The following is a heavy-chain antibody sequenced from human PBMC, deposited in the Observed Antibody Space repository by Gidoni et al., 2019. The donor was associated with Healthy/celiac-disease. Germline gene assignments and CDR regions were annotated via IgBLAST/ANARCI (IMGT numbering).Heavy chain of an antibody. Sequence: QVQLVQSGAEVKKPGASVKVSCKASGYTFTGYYMHWVRQAPGQGLEWMGWINPNSGGTNYAQKFQGRVTMTRETSISTAYMELSRLRSDDTAVYYWARDSQYSSSPGRYYYYGMDVWGQGTTVTVSS. CDR1: GYTFTGYY. CDR2: INPNSGGT. CDR3: ARDSQYSSSPGRYYYYGMDV. J-gene: IGHJ6*02. V-gene: IGHV1-2*02. D-gene: IGHD6-6*01.